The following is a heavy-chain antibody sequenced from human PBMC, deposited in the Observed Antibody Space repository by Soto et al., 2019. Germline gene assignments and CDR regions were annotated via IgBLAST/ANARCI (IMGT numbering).Heavy chain of an antibody. J-gene: IGHJ4*02. V-gene: IGHV3-23*01. CDR1: GFTFSSYA. Sequence: ESGGGLVQPGGSLRLSCAASGFTFSSYAMSWVRQAPGKGLEWVSAISGSGGSTYYADSVKGRFTISRDNSKNTLYLQMNSLRAEDTAVYYCAKSPNYDILTGYYLHFDYWGQGTLVTVSS. CDR3: AKSPNYDILTGYYLHFDY. CDR2: ISGSGGST. D-gene: IGHD3-9*01.